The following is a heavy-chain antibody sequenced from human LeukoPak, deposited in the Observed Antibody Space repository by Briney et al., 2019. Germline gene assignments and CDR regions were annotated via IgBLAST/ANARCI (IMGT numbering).Heavy chain of an antibody. V-gene: IGHV4-34*01. J-gene: IGHJ5*02. CDR1: GGSFSGYY. D-gene: IGHD6-13*01. CDR3: AREGRLGYSSSWYGPFDP. Sequence: PSETLSLTCAVYGGSFSGYYWSWIRQPPGKGLEWIGEINHSGSTNYNPSLKSRVTISVDTSKNQFSLKLSSVTAADTAVYYCAREGRLGYSSSWYGPFDPWGQGTLVTVSS. CDR2: INHSGST.